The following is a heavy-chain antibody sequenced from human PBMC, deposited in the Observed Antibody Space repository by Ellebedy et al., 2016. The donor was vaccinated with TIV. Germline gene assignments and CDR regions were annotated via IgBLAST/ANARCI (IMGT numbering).Heavy chain of an antibody. D-gene: IGHD3-3*01. CDR3: VGFGVFNL. CDR2: IKTDGSET. Sequence: GESLKISCAASGFPFSSYAMHCVRQAPGKGLEWVAHIKTDGSETYYVDSVKGRFTISRENAKNALFLQMDGLRVDDSAVYYCVGFGVFNLWGQGAPVTVSS. CDR1: GFPFSSYA. J-gene: IGHJ5*02. V-gene: IGHV3-7*01.